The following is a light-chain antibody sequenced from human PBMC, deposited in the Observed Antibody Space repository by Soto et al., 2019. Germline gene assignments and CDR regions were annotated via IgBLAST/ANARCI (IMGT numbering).Light chain of an antibody. Sequence: QSVLTQPASVSGSPGQSITISCTGPSSDVGSYNLVSWYQQYPGKAPKLIIFEVFKRPSGVSHRFSGSKSGNTASLTISGLQAEDEANYYCCSYAGRATYVFGGGTKLTGL. CDR2: EVF. CDR1: SSDVGSYNL. J-gene: IGLJ2*01. V-gene: IGLV2-23*02. CDR3: CSYAGRATYV.